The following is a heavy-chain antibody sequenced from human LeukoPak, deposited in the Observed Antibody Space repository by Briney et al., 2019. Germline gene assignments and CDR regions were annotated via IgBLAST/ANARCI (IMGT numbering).Heavy chain of an antibody. CDR2: ISPDSGYI. V-gene: IGHV3-21*01. Sequence: KPGGSLRLSCAASGFTFSSHSLMWVRQAPGKGLEWVSSISPDSGYIYYADSVKGRFTISRDNAENSLFLQMNSLGAEDTAVYYCAPFSAVTHYYFDYWGQGTLVTVSS. D-gene: IGHD6-13*01. J-gene: IGHJ4*02. CDR3: APFSAVTHYYFDY. CDR1: GFTFSSHS.